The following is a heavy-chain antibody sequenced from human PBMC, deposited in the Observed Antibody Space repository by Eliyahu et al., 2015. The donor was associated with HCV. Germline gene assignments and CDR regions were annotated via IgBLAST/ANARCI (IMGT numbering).Heavy chain of an antibody. Sequence: QVTLKESGPVLVKPTETLTLTCTVSAFSLNXXLGVSWXRQPPXXALEWLXHIFANDXKSYSTSLRSRLTISKDTSRSQVVLTMTNVDPVDTATYYCARVSTELLLWNWWYYLDVWGKGTTVTVSS. CDR2: IFANDXK. V-gene: IGHV2-26*01. J-gene: IGHJ6*03. CDR3: ARVSTELLLWNWWYYLDV. CDR1: AFSLNXXLG. D-gene: IGHD3-10*01.